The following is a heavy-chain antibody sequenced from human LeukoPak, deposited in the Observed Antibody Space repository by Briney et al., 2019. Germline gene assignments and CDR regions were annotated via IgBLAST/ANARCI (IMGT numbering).Heavy chain of an antibody. CDR3: ARDRWGGAVGAAYFDY. V-gene: IGHV3-30-3*01. CDR2: ISYDGSNK. CDR1: GFTFSSYA. Sequence: PGRSLRLSCAASGFTFSSYAMHWVRQAPGKGLEWVAGISYDGSNKYYADSVKGRFTISRDNSKNTLYLQMNSLRAEDTAVYYCARDRWGGAVGAAYFDYWGQGTLVTVSS. J-gene: IGHJ4*02. D-gene: IGHD2-15*01.